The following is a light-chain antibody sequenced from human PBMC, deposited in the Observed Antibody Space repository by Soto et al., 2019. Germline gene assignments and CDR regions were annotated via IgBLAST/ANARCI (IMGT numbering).Light chain of an antibody. CDR3: QQYDSSPYT. CDR1: QTIRSNY. CDR2: GAA. V-gene: IGKV3-20*01. Sequence: IVLTQSPGTLSLSPGERATLSCRASQTIRSNYLAWYQQRPGQAPRLLIYGAANRATGIPDRFSGSGSGTDFTLTISRLEPEDFAVYYCQQYDSSPYTFGQGTKLEIK. J-gene: IGKJ2*01.